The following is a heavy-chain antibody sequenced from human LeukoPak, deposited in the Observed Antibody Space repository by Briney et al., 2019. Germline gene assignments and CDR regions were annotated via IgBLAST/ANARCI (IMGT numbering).Heavy chain of an antibody. J-gene: IGHJ6*03. CDR3: ARGLDGYQLPRRKYYYYYYMDV. CDR1: GGSISSSNW. D-gene: IGHD2-2*01. CDR2: IYHSGST. Sequence: SETLSLTCAVSGGSISSSNWWSWVRQPPGKGLEWIGEIYHSGSTNYNPSLKSRVTISVDKSKNQFSLKLSSVTAADTAVYYCARGLDGYQLPRRKYYYYYYMDVWGKGTTVTVSS. V-gene: IGHV4-4*02.